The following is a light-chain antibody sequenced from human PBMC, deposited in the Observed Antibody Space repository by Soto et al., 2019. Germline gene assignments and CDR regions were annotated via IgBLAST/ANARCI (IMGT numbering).Light chain of an antibody. CDR2: AAS. V-gene: IGKV3-20*01. J-gene: IGKJ2*01. Sequence: ESVLTQSPGTLSLSPGERAALSCRASQSVSSSYLAWYQQKSGQAPRLLIYAASTRATGIPDRFIGSGSGTEFTLTISRLEPEDFAVYFCQLYGSSPPRYTFGQGTKLEIK. CDR3: QLYGSSPPRYT. CDR1: QSVSSSY.